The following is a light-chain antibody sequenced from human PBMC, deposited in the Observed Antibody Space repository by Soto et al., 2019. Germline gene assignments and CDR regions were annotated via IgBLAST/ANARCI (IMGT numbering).Light chain of an antibody. J-gene: IGLJ1*01. Sequence: QSVLTQPPSVSGAPGQRVTISCTGSSSNIGAGYDVHWYQQLPGTAPKLLIYGNSTRPSGVPDQFSGSKSGTSASRAITGLQAEDEADYYCQSYDSSLSVLYVFGTGTKLTVL. CDR1: SSNIGAGYD. V-gene: IGLV1-40*01. CDR3: QSYDSSLSVLYV. CDR2: GNS.